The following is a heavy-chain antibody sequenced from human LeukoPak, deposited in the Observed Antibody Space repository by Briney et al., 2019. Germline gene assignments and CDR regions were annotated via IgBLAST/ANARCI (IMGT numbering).Heavy chain of an antibody. Sequence: GGSLRLSCAASGFTFSGYAMSWVRQAPGKGLEWVANIKQDGSEKYYVDSVKGRFTISRDNAKNSLYLQMNSLRAEDTAVYYCARLNWNYPNHWGQGTLVTVSS. CDR1: GFTFSGYA. J-gene: IGHJ5*02. CDR3: ARLNWNYPNH. CDR2: IKQDGSEK. V-gene: IGHV3-7*01. D-gene: IGHD1-7*01.